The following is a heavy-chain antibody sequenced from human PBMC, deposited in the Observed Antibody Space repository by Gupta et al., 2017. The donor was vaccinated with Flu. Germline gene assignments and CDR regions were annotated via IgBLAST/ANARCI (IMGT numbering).Heavy chain of an antibody. V-gene: IGHV3-23*01. CDR3: AKGVPVACTVYYGMDV. D-gene: IGHD6-19*01. J-gene: IGHJ6*02. Sequence: EVQLLESGGGLVQPGGSLRLSCAASGFTFSSYAMSWVRQAPGKGLEWVSAISGSGGRTYSADSVKGRFTISRDNSKNTLYLQMNSLRAEDTAVYYCAKGVPVACTVYYGMDVWGQGTTVTVSS. CDR1: GFTFSSYA. CDR2: ISGSGGRT.